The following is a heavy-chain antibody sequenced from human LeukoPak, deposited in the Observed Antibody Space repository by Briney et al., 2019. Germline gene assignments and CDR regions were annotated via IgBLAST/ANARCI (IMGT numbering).Heavy chain of an antibody. Sequence: SETLSLTCAVYGGSFSGYYWSWIRQPPGKGLEWIGYIYYSGSTNYNPSLKSRVIISVDTSKNQFSLKLSSVTAADTAVYYCARVPYKSSWIDYWGQGTLVTVSS. D-gene: IGHD6-13*01. J-gene: IGHJ4*02. CDR3: ARVPYKSSWIDY. CDR2: IYYSGST. CDR1: GGSFSGYY. V-gene: IGHV4-59*01.